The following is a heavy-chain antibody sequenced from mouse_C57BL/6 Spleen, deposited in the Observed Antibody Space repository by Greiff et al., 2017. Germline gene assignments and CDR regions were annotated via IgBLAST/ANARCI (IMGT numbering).Heavy chain of an antibody. J-gene: IGHJ2*01. CDR1: GYTFTDYE. CDR2: IDPETGGT. D-gene: IGHD2-3*01. Sequence: VQGVESGAELVRPGASVTLSCKASGYTFTDYEMHWVKQTPVHGLEWIGAIDPETGGTAYNQKFKGKAILTADKSSSTAYMELRSLTSEDSAVYYCTRRGLLLFFDYWGQGTTLTVSS. CDR3: TRRGLLLFFDY. V-gene: IGHV1-15*01.